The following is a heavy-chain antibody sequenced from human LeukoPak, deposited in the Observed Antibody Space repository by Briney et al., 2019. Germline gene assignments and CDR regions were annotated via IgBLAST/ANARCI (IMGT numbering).Heavy chain of an antibody. D-gene: IGHD3-10*01. J-gene: IGHJ3*02. CDR1: GLTFNSNY. Sequence: GGSLRLSCAASGLTFNSNYMTWVRQAQGTGLEWVSLIYSGETTYYADSVKGRFTISRDTSHNTLYLQMNRLRAADTAVYYCARISGGSFDIWGQGTTVTV. CDR2: IYSGETT. V-gene: IGHV3-53*01. CDR3: ARISGGSFDI.